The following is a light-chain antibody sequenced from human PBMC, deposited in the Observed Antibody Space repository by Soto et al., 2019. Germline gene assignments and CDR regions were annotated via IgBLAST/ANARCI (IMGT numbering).Light chain of an antibody. J-gene: IGLJ3*02. Sequence: QSALTQPASVSGSPGQSIAISCTGTSSDVGSYDRVSWYQQHTGKAPTLMIYEVNKRPSGVSDRFSGSKSGNTASLTISGLQAEGEADYYCCSSVGGPNWVFGGGTKLTVL. CDR2: EVN. CDR3: CSSVGGPNWV. CDR1: SSDVGSYDR. V-gene: IGLV2-23*02.